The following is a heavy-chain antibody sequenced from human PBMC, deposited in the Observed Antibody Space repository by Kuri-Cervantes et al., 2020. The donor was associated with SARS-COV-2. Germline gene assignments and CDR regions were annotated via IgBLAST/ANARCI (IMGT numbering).Heavy chain of an antibody. D-gene: IGHD3-10*01. V-gene: IGHV3-13*05. J-gene: IGHJ2*01. CDR3: VREAPGSASGITSFDL. Sequence: GGSLRLSCAASGFTLSACDMHWVRQVTGKGLEWVSTIATSGDPYYLNSVKGRFTISRESARNSLYLQMNSLRVEDTAVYYCVREAPGSASGITSFDLWGRGTLVTVSS. CDR1: GFTLSACD. CDR2: IATSGDP.